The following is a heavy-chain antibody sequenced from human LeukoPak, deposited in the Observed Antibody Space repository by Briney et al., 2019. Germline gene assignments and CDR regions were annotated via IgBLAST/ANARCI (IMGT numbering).Heavy chain of an antibody. CDR3: ARELSDWGVIK. CDR2: IIPIFGTA. J-gene: IGHJ4*02. Sequence: ASVKVSCKASGGTFSNYAISWVRQAPGQGLEWMGGIIPIFGTANYAQKFQGRVTITADESTSTAYMELSSLRSEDTAVYYCARELSDWGVIKWGQGTLVTVSS. CDR1: GGTFSNYA. D-gene: IGHD3-10*01. V-gene: IGHV1-69*13.